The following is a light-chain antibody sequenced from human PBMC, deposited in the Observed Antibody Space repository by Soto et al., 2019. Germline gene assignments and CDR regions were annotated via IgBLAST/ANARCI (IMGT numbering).Light chain of an antibody. Sequence: QSVLTQPASVSGSPGQSITISCTGTSSDVGGYNYVSWYQQHPGIAPKLMIYEVSNRPSGVSNRFSGSKSGNTASLTISGLKAEDEADYYCISYSTGSTCLFGGGTKLTVL. CDR3: ISYSTGSTCL. CDR2: EVS. V-gene: IGLV2-14*01. CDR1: SSDVGGYNY. J-gene: IGLJ2*01.